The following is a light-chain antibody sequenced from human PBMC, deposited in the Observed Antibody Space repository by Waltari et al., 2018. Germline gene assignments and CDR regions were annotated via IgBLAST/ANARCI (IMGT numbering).Light chain of an antibody. CDR3: QQYESWPLT. J-gene: IGKJ4*01. CDR2: GAS. Sequence: SLKASQGVSTNLAWVQQRSGQAPRLLLDGASARATGIPAKFSGSGSETEFTLTISSLQSEDFVLYYCQQYESWPLTFGGGTKVEI. CDR1: QGVSTN. V-gene: IGKV3-15*01.